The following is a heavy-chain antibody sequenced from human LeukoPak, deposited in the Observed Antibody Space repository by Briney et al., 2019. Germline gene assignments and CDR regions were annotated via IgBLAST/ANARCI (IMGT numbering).Heavy chain of an antibody. D-gene: IGHD1-7*01. J-gene: IGHJ4*02. V-gene: IGHV4-39*01. Sequence: SETLSLTCTVFGGSISSSSYYWGWIRQPPGKGLEWIGSIYYSGSTYYNPSLKSRVTISVDTSKNQFSLKLSSVTAADTAVYYCARQSRYNCNYDYWGQGTLVTVSS. CDR3: ARQSRYNCNYDY. CDR2: IYYSGST. CDR1: GGSISSSSYY.